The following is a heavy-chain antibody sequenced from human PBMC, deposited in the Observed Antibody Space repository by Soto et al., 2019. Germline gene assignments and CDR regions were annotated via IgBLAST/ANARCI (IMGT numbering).Heavy chain of an antibody. CDR2: IKQDGSEK. CDR3: ARALSITGTTLGYYYGMDV. Sequence: GGSLRLSCAASGFTFSSYWMSWVRQAPGKGLEWVANIKQDGSEKYYVDSVKGRFTISRDNAKNSLYLQMNSLRAEDTAVYYCARALSITGTTLGYYYGMDVWGQGTTVTVSS. CDR1: GFTFSSYW. V-gene: IGHV3-7*03. J-gene: IGHJ6*02. D-gene: IGHD1-7*01.